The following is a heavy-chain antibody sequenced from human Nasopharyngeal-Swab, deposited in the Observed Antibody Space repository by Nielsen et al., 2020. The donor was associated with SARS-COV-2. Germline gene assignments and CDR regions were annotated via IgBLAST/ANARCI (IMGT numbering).Heavy chain of an antibody. CDR2: IYYSGTT. J-gene: IGHJ4*02. CDR3: VRVIVGATLRHFDY. V-gene: IGHV4-59*12. Sequence: GSLRLSCTVSGGSITSYYWSWIRQPPGKGLEWIGFIYYSGTTNYNPSLKSRVTISVDTSKNQFSLKLSSVTAADTAVYYCVRVIVGATLRHFDYWGQGTLVTVSS. D-gene: IGHD1-26*01. CDR1: GGSITSYY.